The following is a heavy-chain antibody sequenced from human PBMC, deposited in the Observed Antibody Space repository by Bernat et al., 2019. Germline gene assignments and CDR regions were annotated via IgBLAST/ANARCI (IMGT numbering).Heavy chain of an antibody. CDR2: INWNGGST. V-gene: IGHV3-20*04. CDR3: ARGLNYDILTGYYNDAFDI. CDR1: GFTFDDYG. J-gene: IGHJ3*02. D-gene: IGHD3-9*01. Sequence: EVQLVESGGGVVRPGGSLRLSCAASGFTFDDYGMSWVRQAPGKGLEWVSGINWNGGSTGYADSVKGRFTISRDNAKNSLYLQMNSLRAEDTALYYCARGLNYDILTGYYNDAFDIWGQGTMGTVSS.